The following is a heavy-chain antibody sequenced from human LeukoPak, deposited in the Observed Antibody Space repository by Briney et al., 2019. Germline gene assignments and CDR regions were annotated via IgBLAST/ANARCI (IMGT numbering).Heavy chain of an antibody. Sequence: ASVKVSCKASGYTFTGYYMHWVRQAPGQGLEWMGWINPNSGGINYAQKFQGRVTMTRDTSISTAYMELSRLRSDDTDVYYCARRYYDSSGWQFDPWGQGTLVTVSS. CDR3: ARRYYDSSGWQFDP. J-gene: IGHJ5*02. D-gene: IGHD3-22*01. V-gene: IGHV1-2*02. CDR2: INPNSGGI. CDR1: GYTFTGYY.